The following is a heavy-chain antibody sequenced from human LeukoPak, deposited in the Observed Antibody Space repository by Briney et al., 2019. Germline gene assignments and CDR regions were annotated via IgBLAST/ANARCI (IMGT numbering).Heavy chain of an antibody. CDR1: GGSINPHY. Sequence: SETLSLTCTVSGGSINPHYWSWIRQPPGEGLEWIGSIYYSGTTNYHPSLNSRVTISADTSKNQFSLKLSSATAADTAVYYCARLGGVTTFDYWGQGTLVTVSS. CDR3: ARLGGVTTFDY. J-gene: IGHJ4*02. V-gene: IGHV4-59*08. CDR2: IYYSGTT. D-gene: IGHD4-17*01.